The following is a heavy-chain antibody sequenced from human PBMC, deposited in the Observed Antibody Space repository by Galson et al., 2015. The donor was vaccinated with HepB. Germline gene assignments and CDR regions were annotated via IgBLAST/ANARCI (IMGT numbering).Heavy chain of an antibody. V-gene: IGHV3-11*05. CDR2: IGSSNKYT. D-gene: IGHD5-12*01. CDR3: ARGYSKSWYSGLGY. J-gene: IGHJ4*02. Sequence: SLRLSCAASGFTFSDYYMSWIRQAPGKGLEWVSYIGSSNKYTYYADSVKGRFTISRDNSKNTVYLQMNSLRAEDTAMYYCARGYSKSWYSGLGYWGQGTLVTVSS. CDR1: GFTFSDYY.